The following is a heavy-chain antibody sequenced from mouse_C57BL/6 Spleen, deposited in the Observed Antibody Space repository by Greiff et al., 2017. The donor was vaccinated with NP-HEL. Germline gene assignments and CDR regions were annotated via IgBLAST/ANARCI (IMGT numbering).Heavy chain of an antibody. CDR1: GYAFSSYW. Sequence: VKLLESGAELVKPGASVKISCKASGYAFSSYWMNWVKQRPGKGLEWIGQIYPGDGDTNYNGKFKGKATLTADKSSSTAYMQLSSLTSEDSAVYFCARDWLTVVATRWYFDVWGTGTTVTVAS. J-gene: IGHJ1*03. CDR2: IYPGDGDT. CDR3: ARDWLTVVATRWYFDV. V-gene: IGHV1-80*01. D-gene: IGHD1-1*01.